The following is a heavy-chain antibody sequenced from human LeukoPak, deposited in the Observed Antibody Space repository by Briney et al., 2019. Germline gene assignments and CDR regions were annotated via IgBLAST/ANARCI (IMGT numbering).Heavy chain of an antibody. V-gene: IGHV3-33*08. CDR3: ARDGGWSLDY. Sequence: GGSLRLSCAASGFTFSDYYMSWIRQAPGKGLEWVAVIWYDGSNKYYADSVKGRFTISRDNSKNTLYLQMNSLRAEDTAVHYCARDGGWSLDYWGQGTLVTVSS. CDR2: IWYDGSNK. J-gene: IGHJ4*02. D-gene: IGHD6-19*01. CDR1: GFTFSDYY.